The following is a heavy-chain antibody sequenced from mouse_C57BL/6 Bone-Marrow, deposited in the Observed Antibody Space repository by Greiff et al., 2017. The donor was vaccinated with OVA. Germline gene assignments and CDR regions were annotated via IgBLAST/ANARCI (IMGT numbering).Heavy chain of an antibody. CDR2: IYPGGGYT. D-gene: IGHD4-1*01. CDR1: GYTFTNYW. Sequence: VKLVESGAELVRPGTSVKMSCKASGYTFTNYWIGWAKQRPGHGLEWIGDIYPGGGYTNYNEKFKGKATLTADKSSSTAYMQFSSLTSEDSAIYYCATGTWVFFAYWGQGTLVTVSA. J-gene: IGHJ3*01. V-gene: IGHV1-63*01. CDR3: ATGTWVFFAY.